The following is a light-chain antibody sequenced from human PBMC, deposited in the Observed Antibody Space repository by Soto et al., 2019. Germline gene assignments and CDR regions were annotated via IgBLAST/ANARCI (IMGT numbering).Light chain of an antibody. CDR2: AAS. J-gene: IGKJ3*01. V-gene: IGKV1-39*01. CDR3: QQSYSTPFT. CDR1: QSISSN. Sequence: DIQMTQSPSSLSASVGDRVTITCRASQSISSNLNWYQQKPGKAPKLLIYAASSLQSGVPSRFSGSGSGTDFTLTISSRQPEDVATYYCQQSYSTPFTFGPGTKVDIK.